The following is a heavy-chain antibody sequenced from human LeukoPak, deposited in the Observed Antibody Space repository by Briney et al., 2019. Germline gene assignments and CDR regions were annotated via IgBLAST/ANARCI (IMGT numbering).Heavy chain of an antibody. V-gene: IGHV4-61*02. D-gene: IGHD3-22*01. CDR3: ARDHSGYFPAFDY. Sequence: SDTLSLTCTVSGGSITSGSYYWNWIRQPAGKGLEWIGRINTSGYTNYNPSLKSRVTISVDTSKNQFSLKLSSVTAADTAVYYCARDHSGYFPAFDYWGQGALVIVSS. CDR1: GGSITSGSYY. CDR2: INTSGYT. J-gene: IGHJ4*02.